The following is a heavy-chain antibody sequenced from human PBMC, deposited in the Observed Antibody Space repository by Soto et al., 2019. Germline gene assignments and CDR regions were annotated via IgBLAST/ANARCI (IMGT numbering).Heavy chain of an antibody. CDR3: VRTSLVVAAATREDY. J-gene: IGHJ4*02. V-gene: IGHV3-74*01. CDR1: GFTFSSNW. CDR2: INSDGSST. Sequence: PGGSLRLSCAASGFTFSSNWMHWDRQAPGKGLVWVSRINSDGSSTSYADSVKGRFTISRDNAKNTLYLQMNSLRAEDTAVYYCVRTSLVVAAATREDYWGQGTLVTVSS. D-gene: IGHD2-15*01.